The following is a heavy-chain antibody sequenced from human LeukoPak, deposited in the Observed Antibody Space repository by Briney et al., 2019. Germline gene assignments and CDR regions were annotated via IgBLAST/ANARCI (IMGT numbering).Heavy chain of an antibody. CDR3: ARVVIVSGYDFNGWAPYSYYYGMDV. CDR1: GYTFTSYG. D-gene: IGHD5-12*01. V-gene: IGHV1-18*01. J-gene: IGHJ6*02. CDR2: ISAYNGNT. Sequence: ASVKVSCKASGYTFTSYGISWVRQAPGQGLEWMGWISAYNGNTNYAQKLQGRVTITTDTSKSTAYMELRSLSSDDTAVYYCARVVIVSGYDFNGWAPYSYYYGMDVWGQGTTVTVSS.